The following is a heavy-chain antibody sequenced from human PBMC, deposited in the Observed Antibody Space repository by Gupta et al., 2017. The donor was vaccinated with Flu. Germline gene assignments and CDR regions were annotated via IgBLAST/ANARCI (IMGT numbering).Heavy chain of an antibody. Sequence: WRWVRQPPGKGLEWIGEMFHSGTTNYNPSLKSRVTISIDKSQNQFSLHLTSMTAADTTIYYCARVKWGGGWAVGYWGQGTLVTV. V-gene: IGHV4-4*02. CDR2: MFHSGTT. CDR3: ARVKWGGGWAVGY. D-gene: IGHD6-19*01. J-gene: IGHJ4*02.